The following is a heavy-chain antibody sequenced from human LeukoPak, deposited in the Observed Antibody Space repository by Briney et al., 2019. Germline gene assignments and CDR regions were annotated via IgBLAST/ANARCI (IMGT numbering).Heavy chain of an antibody. V-gene: IGHV4-61*02. Sequence: SQTLSLTCTVSGGSISSGSYYWSWIRQPAGKGLEWIGRIYTSGSTNYNPSLKSRVTISVDTSKNQFSLELSSVTAADTAVYYCARCDHDFWSGGYYGMDVWGQGTTVSVSS. J-gene: IGHJ6*02. CDR2: IYTSGST. D-gene: IGHD3-3*01. CDR1: GGSISSGSYY. CDR3: ARCDHDFWSGGYYGMDV.